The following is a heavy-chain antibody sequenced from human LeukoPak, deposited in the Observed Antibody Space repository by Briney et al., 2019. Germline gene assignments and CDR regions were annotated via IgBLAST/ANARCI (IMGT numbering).Heavy chain of an antibody. V-gene: IGHV3-23*01. J-gene: IGHJ2*01. Sequence: AGGSLRLSCAASGFTFSSYAMSWVRQAPGKWLEWVSVISSSGENSYYADSVTGLFSITRDNSKNTLYLQMNSLRAEDTAVYYCAKDIKGGYWYFDLWGRGTLVAVSS. CDR1: GFTFSSYA. CDR2: ISSSGENS. D-gene: IGHD3-16*01. CDR3: AKDIKGGYWYFDL.